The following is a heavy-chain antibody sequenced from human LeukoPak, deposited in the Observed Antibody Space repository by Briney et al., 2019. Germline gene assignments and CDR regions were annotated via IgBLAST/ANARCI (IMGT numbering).Heavy chain of an antibody. CDR2: IYHSGST. CDR1: GGSISSSNW. CDR3: ARGLGHYSSSWYEDY. V-gene: IGHV4-4*02. J-gene: IGHJ4*02. D-gene: IGHD6-13*01. Sequence: SETLSLTCAVSGGSISSSNWWSWVRQPPGEGLEWIGEIYHSGSTNYNPSLKSRVTISVDKSKNQFSLKLSSVTAADTAVYYCARGLGHYSSSWYEDYWGQGTLVTVSS.